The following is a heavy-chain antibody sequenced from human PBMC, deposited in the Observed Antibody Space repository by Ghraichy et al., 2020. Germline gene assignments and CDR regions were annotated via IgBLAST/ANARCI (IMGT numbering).Heavy chain of an antibody. Sequence: SQTLSLTCSVSGGSISNSVYYWGWIRQSPGKGLEWIGSIYYSGITYYNPSLKSRVTISVDTSKNQFSLKLPSVTAADTALYYCARQTRRIGARPSFLFDSWGQGTLVTVSS. CDR2: IYYSGIT. J-gene: IGHJ4*02. CDR3: ARQTRRIGARPSFLFDS. CDR1: GGSISNSVYY. V-gene: IGHV4-39*01. D-gene: IGHD6-6*01.